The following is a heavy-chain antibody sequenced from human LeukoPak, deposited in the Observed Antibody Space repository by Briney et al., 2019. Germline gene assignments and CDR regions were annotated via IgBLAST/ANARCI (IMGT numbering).Heavy chain of an antibody. CDR2: ISGSGGST. Sequence: GGSLRLSCAASGFTFSSYAMSWVRQAPGKGLEWVSAISGSGGSTYYADSVKGRFTISRDNSKNTLYLQMNSLRADDTAVYYCARGPLEASIYFDYWGQGTLVTVSS. J-gene: IGHJ4*02. V-gene: IGHV3-23*01. CDR3: ARGPLEASIYFDY. CDR1: GFTFSSYA.